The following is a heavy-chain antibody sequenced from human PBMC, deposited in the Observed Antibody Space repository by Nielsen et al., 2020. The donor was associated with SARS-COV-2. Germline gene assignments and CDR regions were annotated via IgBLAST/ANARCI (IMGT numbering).Heavy chain of an antibody. CDR2: INPSGSDT. CDR1: GINFDRTP. Sequence: GESLKISCAASGINFDRTPMSWVRQAPGKGLEWVSGINPSGSDTYYTDSVKGRFSISRDNSKNTMDLQMNSLKTEDTAVYYCTTIQWLLPYWGQGTLVTVSS. V-gene: IGHV3-23*05. D-gene: IGHD6-19*01. CDR3: TTIQWLLPY. J-gene: IGHJ4*02.